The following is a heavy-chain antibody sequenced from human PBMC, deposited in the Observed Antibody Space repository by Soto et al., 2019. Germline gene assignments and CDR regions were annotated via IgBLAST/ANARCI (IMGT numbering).Heavy chain of an antibody. CDR2: ISHDASSK. D-gene: IGHD1-26*01. J-gene: IGHJ4*02. V-gene: IGHV3-30*18. CDR3: ANGARRELPNFYY. CDR1: GFTFSTHG. Sequence: QVQLVESGGGVIQPERSLRLSCAASGFTFSTHGMHWVRQAPGKGLEWVAGISHDASSKYYVDSVKGRFTISRDNSRNTLYLQMDSLRTEDTAVYYCANGARRELPNFYYWGQGTLVTISP.